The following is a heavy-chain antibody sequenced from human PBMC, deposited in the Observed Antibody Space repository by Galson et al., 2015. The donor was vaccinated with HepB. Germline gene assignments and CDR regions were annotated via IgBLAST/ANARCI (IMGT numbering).Heavy chain of an antibody. D-gene: IGHD4-23*01. CDR3: AAEGGNSKGYYYYYGMDV. CDR2: IVVGSGNT. J-gene: IGHJ6*02. CDR1: GFTFTSSA. Sequence: SVKVSCKASGFTFTSSAVQWVRQARGQRLEWIGWIVVGSGNTNYAQKFQERVTITRDMSTSTAYMELSSLRSEDTAVYYCAAEGGNSKGYYYYYGMDVWGQGTTVTVSS. V-gene: IGHV1-58*01.